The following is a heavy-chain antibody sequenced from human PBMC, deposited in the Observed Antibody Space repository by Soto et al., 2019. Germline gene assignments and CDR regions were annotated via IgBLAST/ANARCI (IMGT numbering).Heavy chain of an antibody. CDR2: ISSDGSST. D-gene: IGHD2-2*01. CDR1: GFTLSNYW. V-gene: IGHV3-74*01. J-gene: IGHJ4*02. CDR3: ARVPYCSSSSCYSYFDS. Sequence: EVQLVESAGGLVQPGGSLRLSCAASGFTLSNYWMHWARQAPGKGLVWVSRISSDGSSTNYADSVKGRFTISRDNAKNTLHLQMNSLRAEDTAVYYCARVPYCSSSSCYSYFDSWGQGTLVTVSS.